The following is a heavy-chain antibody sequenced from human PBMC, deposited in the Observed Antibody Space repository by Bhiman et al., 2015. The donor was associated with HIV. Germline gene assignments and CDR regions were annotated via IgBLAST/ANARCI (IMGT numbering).Heavy chain of an antibody. CDR3: ARGEGEFDYANLIYYYHAMDV. CDR1: GFTFSSYA. D-gene: IGHD3-10*01. Sequence: QVQLVESGGGVVQPGRSLRLSCAASGFTFSSYAMHWVRQAPGKGLEWVAVISYDGSNKYYADSVKGRFTISRDNSKNTLYLQMNSLRAEDTAVYYCARGEGEFDYANLIYYYHAMDVWGLGTTVTVSS. CDR2: ISYDGSNK. V-gene: IGHV3-30-3*01. J-gene: IGHJ6*02.